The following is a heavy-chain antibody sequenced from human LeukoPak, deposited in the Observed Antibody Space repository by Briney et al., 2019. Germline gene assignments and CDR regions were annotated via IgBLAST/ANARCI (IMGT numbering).Heavy chain of an antibody. CDR3: ARDDYDTLGYNFHF. D-gene: IGHD3-9*01. CDR2: IDWNNGGI. Sequence: GGSLRLSCVASGFTFADHAMHWVRRAPGQGLEWVTGIDWNNGGIVYAASVRGRFTVSRDNAKNTLYLQMNRLGPEDTAFYYCARDDYDTLGYNFHFWGQGTLVTVSS. J-gene: IGHJ4*02. CDR1: GFTFADHA. V-gene: IGHV3-9*01.